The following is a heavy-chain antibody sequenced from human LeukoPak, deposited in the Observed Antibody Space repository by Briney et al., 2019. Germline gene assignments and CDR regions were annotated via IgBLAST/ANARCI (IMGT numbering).Heavy chain of an antibody. CDR3: AREVDY. Sequence: ASVKVSCKASGYTFIGYYLHWVRQATGQGLEWMGWINANSGGTNYEQQFQGRLTMTRDTTISTTYLELSRLRYADTAAYYCAREVDYWGQGTLVTVSS. V-gene: IGHV1-2*02. CDR1: GYTFIGYY. J-gene: IGHJ4*02. CDR2: INANSGGT.